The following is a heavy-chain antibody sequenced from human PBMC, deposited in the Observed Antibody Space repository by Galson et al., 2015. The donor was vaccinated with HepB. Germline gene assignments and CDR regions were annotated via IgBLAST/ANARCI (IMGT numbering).Heavy chain of an antibody. D-gene: IGHD3-3*02. CDR2: INPXSGGT. CDR1: GYTXXXXX. J-gene: IGHJ4*02. CDR3: ARGGIFGVVXIAXY. Sequence: SVKVSCKASGYTXXXXXXXXXXQALRQGLEWIGRINPXSGGTNYAQKXXGRVTMTRDTSISTAYMELSRLRSDDTAVYYCARGGIFGVVXIAXYWGQGTLVTVSX. V-gene: IGHV1-2*06.